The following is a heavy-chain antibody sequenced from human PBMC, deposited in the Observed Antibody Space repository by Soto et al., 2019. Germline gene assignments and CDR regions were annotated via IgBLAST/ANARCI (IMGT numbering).Heavy chain of an antibody. V-gene: IGHV1-46*01. CDR1: GYTFTSYY. CDR2: INPSGGST. J-gene: IGHJ6*02. D-gene: IGHD6-6*01. CDR3: AREQLVRTYYYYYGMDV. Sequence: GASVKVSCKASGYTFTSYYMHWVRQAPGQGLEWMGIINPSGGSTSYAQKFQGRVTMTRDTSTSTVYMELSSLRSEDTAVYYCAREQLVRTYYYYYGMDVWGQGTTVTVSS.